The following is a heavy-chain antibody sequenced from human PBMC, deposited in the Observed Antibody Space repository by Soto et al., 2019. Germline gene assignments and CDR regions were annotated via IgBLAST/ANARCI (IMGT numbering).Heavy chain of an antibody. CDR1: GYTFTSYG. D-gene: IGHD3-22*01. CDR3: ARGRGYYDSSGSKHYYYYYGMVV. V-gene: IGHV1-18*01. J-gene: IGHJ6*02. Sequence: ASVKVSCKASGYTFTSYGISWVRQAPGQGLEWMGWISAYNGNTNYAQKLQGRVTMTTDTSTSTAYMELRSLRSDDTAVYYCARGRGYYDSSGSKHYYYYYGMVVWGQGTTVTVSS. CDR2: ISAYNGNT.